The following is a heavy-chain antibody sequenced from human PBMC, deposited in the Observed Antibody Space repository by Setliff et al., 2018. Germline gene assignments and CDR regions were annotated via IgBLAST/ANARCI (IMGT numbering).Heavy chain of an antibody. CDR1: GFTFSTHS. D-gene: IGHD3-16*01. CDR2: ISRSSTYI. V-gene: IGHV3-21*01. CDR3: LWMGYRNAFA. J-gene: IGHJ5*02. Sequence: GGSLRLSCAASGFTFSTHSMNWVRQAPGKGLEWVSSISRSSTYIYYADSMKGRFTISRDNAKNSLYLQMNSLRAEDTAVYYCLWMGYRNAFAWGQGTLVTVSS.